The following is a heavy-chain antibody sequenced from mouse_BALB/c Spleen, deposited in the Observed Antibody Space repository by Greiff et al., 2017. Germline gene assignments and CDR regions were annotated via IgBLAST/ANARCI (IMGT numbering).Heavy chain of an antibody. J-gene: IGHJ2*01. CDR3: ARSLTTATYYFDY. D-gene: IGHD1-2*01. CDR2: ILPGSGST. V-gene: IGHV1-9*01. CDR1: GYTFSSYW. Sequence: VQLQESGAELMKPGASVKISCKATGYTFSSYWIEWVKQRPGHGLEWIGEILPGSGSTNYNEKFKGKATFTADTSSNTAYMQLSSLTSEDSAVYYCARSLTTATYYFDYWGQGTTLTVSS.